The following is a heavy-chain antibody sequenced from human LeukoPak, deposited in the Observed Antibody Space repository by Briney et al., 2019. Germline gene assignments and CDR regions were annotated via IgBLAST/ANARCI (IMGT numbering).Heavy chain of an antibody. D-gene: IGHD3-10*01. CDR1: RGSFSGY. Sequence: SETLSLTFAVYRGSFSGYWSWIRQPPGKGLEWIGEIHHSGSTNYNPSLKSRVTISVDTSKNQFSLKLSSVTAADTAVYYCARGAAYYYGSGSYRYWFDPWGQGTLVTVSS. CDR2: IHHSGST. J-gene: IGHJ5*02. V-gene: IGHV4-34*01. CDR3: ARGAAYYYGSGSYRYWFDP.